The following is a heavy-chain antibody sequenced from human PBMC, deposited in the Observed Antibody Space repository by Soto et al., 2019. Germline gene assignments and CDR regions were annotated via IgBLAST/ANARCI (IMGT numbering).Heavy chain of an antibody. CDR2: IKSKTGGGTT. D-gene: IGHD3-22*01. Sequence: GGSLRLSCAASGFTFSDAWMSWVRQAPGRGLEWVGRIKSKTGGGTTDYAAPVKGRFTISRDDSKNTMYLQMNSLKTEDTAVYYCTTVKVTMIVVVTHYWGQGTMVTVS. CDR3: TTVKVTMIVVVTHY. J-gene: IGHJ4*02. V-gene: IGHV3-15*01. CDR1: GFTFSDAW.